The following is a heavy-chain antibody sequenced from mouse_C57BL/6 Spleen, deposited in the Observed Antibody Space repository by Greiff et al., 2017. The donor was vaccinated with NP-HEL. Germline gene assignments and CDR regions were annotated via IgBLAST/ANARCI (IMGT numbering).Heavy chain of an antibody. J-gene: IGHJ2*01. CDR2: IHPNSGST. D-gene: IGHD2-2*01. V-gene: IGHV1-64*01. CDR1: GYTFTSYW. CDR3: ARSGDGYGDYFDD. Sequence: QVQLQQPGAELVKPGASVKLSCKASGYTFTSYWMHWVKQRPGQGLEWIGMIHPNSGSTNYNEKFKSKATLTVDKSSSTAYMQLSSLTSEDSAVYYCARSGDGYGDYFDDWGQGTTLTVSS.